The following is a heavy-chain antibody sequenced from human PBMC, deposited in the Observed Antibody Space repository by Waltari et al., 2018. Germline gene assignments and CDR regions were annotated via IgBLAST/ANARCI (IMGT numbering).Heavy chain of an antibody. CDR2: FDPEDGET. CDR3: ATANLRAAAVYYFDY. D-gene: IGHD6-13*01. V-gene: IGHV1-24*01. J-gene: IGHJ4*02. CDR1: GYTLTELS. Sequence: QVQLVQSGAEGKKPGASVKVSCKVYGYTLTELSMNWVGQAPGKGLEWMGGFDPEDGETIYAQKFQGRVTMTEYTSTDTAYMELSSLRSEDTAVYYCATANLRAAAVYYFDYWGQGTLVTFSS.